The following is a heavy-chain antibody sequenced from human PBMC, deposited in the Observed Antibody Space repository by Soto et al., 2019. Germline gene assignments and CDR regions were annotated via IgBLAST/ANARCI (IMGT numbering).Heavy chain of an antibody. Sequence: PSETMSLTCTVSGGSISSGDYYWSWIRQPPGKGLEWIGYIYYSGSTYYNPSLKSRVTISVDTSKNQFSLKLSSVTAADTAVYYCASLDYYDCSGPPDGMDVWGQGTA. CDR1: GGSISSGDYY. CDR2: IYYSGST. V-gene: IGHV4-30-4*01. CDR3: ASLDYYDCSGPPDGMDV. D-gene: IGHD3-22*01. J-gene: IGHJ6*02.